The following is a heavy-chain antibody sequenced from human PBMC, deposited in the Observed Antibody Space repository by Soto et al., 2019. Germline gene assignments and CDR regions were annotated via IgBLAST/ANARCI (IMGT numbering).Heavy chain of an antibody. CDR1: GFTVSSNY. CDR2: IYSGGST. D-gene: IGHD5-18*01. CDR3: AKASPGGLWGAFDY. J-gene: IGHJ4*02. V-gene: IGHV3-53*01. Sequence: PGGSLRLSCAASGFTVSSNYMSWVRQAPGKGLEWVSVIYSGGSTYYADSVKGRFTISRDNSKNTLYLQMNSLRAEDTAVYYCAKASPGGLWGAFDYWGQGTLVTVSS.